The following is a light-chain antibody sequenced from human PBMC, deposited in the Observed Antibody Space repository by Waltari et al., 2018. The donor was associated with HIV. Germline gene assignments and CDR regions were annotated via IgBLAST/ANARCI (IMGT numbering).Light chain of an antibody. CDR2: GNS. Sequence: QSELTQPPSVSAAPGQRVTISCTGSSPTIGAGYVVPWYQQVPGRAPKVVIYGNSNRPSGVPDRFSGSKSGSSASLVITGLQSEDEADYYCQSYDSNLSGLFGGGTKVTVL. J-gene: IGLJ2*01. V-gene: IGLV1-40*01. CDR1: SPTIGAGYV. CDR3: QSYDSNLSGL.